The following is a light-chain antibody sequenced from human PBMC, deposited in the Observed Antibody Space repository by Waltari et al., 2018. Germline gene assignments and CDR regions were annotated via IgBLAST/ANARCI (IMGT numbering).Light chain of an antibody. CDR1: KDIRKN. J-gene: IGKJ2*01. V-gene: IGKV1-33*01. CDR2: DAS. Sequence: IQMTQSTSSLSASIGDRVTITCRASKDIRKNLSWFQERPGKAPKLLIYDASNLEAEVPSRFRGTGSGTDFSLTISSLQPEDSATYYCQHYNNLPYTFSRGTKLQIK. CDR3: QHYNNLPYT.